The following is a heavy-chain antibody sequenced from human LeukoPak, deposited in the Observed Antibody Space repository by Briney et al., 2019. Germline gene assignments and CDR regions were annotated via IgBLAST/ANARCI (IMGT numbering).Heavy chain of an antibody. J-gene: IGHJ6*03. Sequence: SSETLSLTCTVSGGSISSSSYYWGWIRQPPGKGLEWIGSIYYSGSTYYNPSLKSRVTISVDTSKNQFSLKLSSVTAADTAVYYCAQTSSYGSLRGYYYMDVWGKGTTVTVSS. CDR3: AQTSSYGSLRGYYYMDV. D-gene: IGHD5-18*01. V-gene: IGHV4-39*07. CDR2: IYYSGST. CDR1: GGSISSSSYY.